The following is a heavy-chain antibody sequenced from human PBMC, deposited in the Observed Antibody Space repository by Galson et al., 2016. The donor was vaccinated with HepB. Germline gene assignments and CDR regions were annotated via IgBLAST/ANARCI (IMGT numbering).Heavy chain of an antibody. Sequence: SETLSLTCTVSGGSISSSGYYWGWIRQPPGKGLECIGSVYYTGSTYYNPSLKSRVITSVDTSKNQFSLKLISVTAADTAEYYWARHSSTWFYFDYWGQGILVTVSS. CDR2: VYYTGST. J-gene: IGHJ4*02. CDR1: GGSISSSGYY. D-gene: IGHD6-13*01. CDR3: ARHSSTWFYFDY. V-gene: IGHV4-39*01.